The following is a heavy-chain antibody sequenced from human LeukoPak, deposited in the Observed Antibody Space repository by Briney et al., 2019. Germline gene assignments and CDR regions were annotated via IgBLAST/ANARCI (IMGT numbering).Heavy chain of an antibody. J-gene: IGHJ4*02. D-gene: IGHD4-17*01. CDR3: AKDLTTVTTQGDY. CDR1: GFTFSSYG. V-gene: IGHV3-23*01. Sequence: GGTLRLSCAASGFTFSSYGMRWVRQAPGKGLEWVSAISGSGGSTYYADSVKGRFTISRDNSKNTLYLQMNSLRTEDTAVYYCAKDLTTVTTQGDYWGQGTLVTVSS. CDR2: ISGSGGST.